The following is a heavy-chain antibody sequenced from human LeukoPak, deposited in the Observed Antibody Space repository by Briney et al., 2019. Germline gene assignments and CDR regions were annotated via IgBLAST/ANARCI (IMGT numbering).Heavy chain of an antibody. CDR2: IYYNGST. CDR3: ARDAYCGGDCTDAFDI. J-gene: IGHJ3*02. D-gene: IGHD2-21*02. CDR1: GGSISSYH. Sequence: PSETLSLTCTVSGGSISSYHWSWIRQPPGKGLEWIGYIYYNGSTNYNPSLKSRVTISIDTSKNQFSLKLTSVTAADTAVYYCARDAYCGGDCTDAFDIWGQGTMVTVSS. V-gene: IGHV4-59*12.